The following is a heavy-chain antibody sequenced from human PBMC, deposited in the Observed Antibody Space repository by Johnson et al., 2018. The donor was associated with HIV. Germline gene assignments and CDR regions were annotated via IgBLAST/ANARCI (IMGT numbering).Heavy chain of an antibody. V-gene: IGHV3-15*01. CDR2: IKSKTDGGTI. CDR1: GFTFSSYA. CDR3: AKGPSQLGSALDI. J-gene: IGHJ3*02. Sequence: VQLVESGGGLVKPGGSLRLSCAASGFTFSSYAMHWVRQAPGKGLEWVGRIKSKTDGGTIDYAAPVKGRFTISRDDSKNTLYLQMNSLRAEDTAGYYCAKGPSQLGSALDIWGQGTMVTVSS. D-gene: IGHD2-2*01.